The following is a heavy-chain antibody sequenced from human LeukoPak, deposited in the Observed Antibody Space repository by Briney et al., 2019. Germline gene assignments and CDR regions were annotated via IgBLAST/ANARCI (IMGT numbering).Heavy chain of an antibody. D-gene: IGHD2-2*02. V-gene: IGHV3-23*01. CDR1: GFTFSSYA. CDR2: ISGSGADT. J-gene: IGHJ4*02. CDR3: AKDSEGAIVIVPAAIYY. Sequence: GGSLRLSCAASGFTFSSYAMSWVRQAPGKGLEWVSAISGSGADTYYADSVKGRFTISRDDSKNTLYLQMNSLRAEDTAVYYCAKDSEGAIVIVPAAIYYWGQGTLVTVSS.